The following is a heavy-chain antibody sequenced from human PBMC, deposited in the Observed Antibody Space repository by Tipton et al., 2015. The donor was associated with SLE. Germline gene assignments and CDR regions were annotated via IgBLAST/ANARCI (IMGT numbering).Heavy chain of an antibody. D-gene: IGHD1-26*01. J-gene: IGHJ3*02. CDR2: IYTSGST. CDR1: GGSISSGSYY. CDR3: ARDQDSGSYRGQNAFDI. Sequence: TLSLTCTVSGGSISSGSYYWSWIRQPAGKGLEWIGRIYTSGSTNYNPSLKSRVTISVDTSKNQFSLKLNSVTAADTAGYYCARDQDSGSYRGQNAFDIWGQGTMVTVSS. V-gene: IGHV4-61*02.